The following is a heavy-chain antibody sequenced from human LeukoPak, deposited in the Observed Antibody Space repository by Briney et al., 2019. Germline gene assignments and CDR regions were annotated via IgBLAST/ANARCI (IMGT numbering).Heavy chain of an antibody. V-gene: IGHV4-34*01. Sequence: SETLSLTCAVYGGSFSGYYWSWIRQPPGKGLEWIGEINHSGSTNYNPSLKSRVTISVDTSKNQFSLKLSSVTAADTAVYYCARGLGTYDSSELTWPMISFWGQGTLVTVSS. CDR3: ARGLGTYDSSELTWPMISF. D-gene: IGHD3-22*01. J-gene: IGHJ4*02. CDR2: INHSGST. CDR1: GGSFSGYY.